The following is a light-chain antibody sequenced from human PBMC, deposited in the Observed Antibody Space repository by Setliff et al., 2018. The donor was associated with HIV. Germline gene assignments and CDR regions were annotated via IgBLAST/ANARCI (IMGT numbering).Light chain of an antibody. V-gene: IGLV2-8*01. Sequence: QSALAQPPSASGSPGQSVTISCTGTSSDVGGYNYVSWYQQHPGKAPKLMIYEVSKRPSGVPDRFSGSKSGNTASLTVSGLQAGDEADYYCSSYAGSNNYGVGTGTKV. CDR1: SSDVGGYNY. J-gene: IGLJ1*01. CDR2: EVS. CDR3: SSYAGSNNYG.